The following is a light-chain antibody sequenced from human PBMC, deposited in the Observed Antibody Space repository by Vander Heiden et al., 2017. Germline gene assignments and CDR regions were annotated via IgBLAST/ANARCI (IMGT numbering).Light chain of an antibody. J-gene: IGLJ1*01. Sequence: QRVLTQPPSVCAAPGQKVTVCSSGSSSNIGNNYVSWYQQLPGTAPKLLINENNKRASGILDRSARSKSGASATLGITGLQTGDEADYYCGTWDSSLSAYVFGTGTSVTVL. CDR1: SSNIGNNY. V-gene: IGLV1-51*02. CDR3: GTWDSSLSAYV. CDR2: ENN.